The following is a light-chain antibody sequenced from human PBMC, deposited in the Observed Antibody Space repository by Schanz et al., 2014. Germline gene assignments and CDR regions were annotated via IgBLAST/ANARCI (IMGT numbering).Light chain of an antibody. V-gene: IGKV3-11*01. J-gene: IGKJ3*01. CDR3: QQRSNAGVT. CDR2: DAS. Sequence: EIVLTQSPATLSLSPGERATLSCRASQSVSSYLAWYQQKPGQAPRLLIYDASNRATGIPARFSGSGSGTDFPLTISSLEPEDFAVYYCQQRSNAGVTFGPGTKVDIK. CDR1: QSVSSY.